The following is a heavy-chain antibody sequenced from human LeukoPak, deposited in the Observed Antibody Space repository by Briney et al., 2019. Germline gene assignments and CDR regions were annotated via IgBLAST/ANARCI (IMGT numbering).Heavy chain of an antibody. D-gene: IGHD3-22*01. CDR2: INHSGST. J-gene: IGHJ4*02. CDR1: GGSFSGYY. CDR3: ARGSSSGYLGRYFDY. Sequence: SSETLSLTCAVYGGSFSGYYWSWIRQPPGKGLEWIGEINHSGSTNYNPSLKGRVTISVDTSKNQFSLKLSSVTAADTAVYYCARGSSSGYLGRYFDYWGQGTLVTVSS. V-gene: IGHV4-34*01.